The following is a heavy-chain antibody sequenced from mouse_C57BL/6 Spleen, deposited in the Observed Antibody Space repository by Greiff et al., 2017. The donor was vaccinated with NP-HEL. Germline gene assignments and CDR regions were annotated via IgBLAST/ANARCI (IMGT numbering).Heavy chain of an antibody. Sequence: QVQLQQPGAELVMPGASVKLSCKASGYTFTSYWMHWVKQRPIQGLEWIGNIDPSDSETHYNQKFKDKATLTVDKSSSTAYMQLSSLTSEDSAVYYCGRGYDGYFDYWGQGTTLTVSS. CDR2: IDPSDSET. CDR1: GYTFTSYW. V-gene: IGHV1-52*01. CDR3: GRGYDGYFDY. J-gene: IGHJ2*01. D-gene: IGHD2-3*01.